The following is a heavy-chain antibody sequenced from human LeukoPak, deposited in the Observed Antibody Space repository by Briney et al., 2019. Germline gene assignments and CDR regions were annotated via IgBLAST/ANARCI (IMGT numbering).Heavy chain of an antibody. CDR2: ISGSGGST. CDR1: GFTFSSYA. V-gene: IGHV3-23*01. Sequence: GGSLRLSCAASGFTFSSYAMSWVRQAPGKGLEWVSAISGSGGSTYYADSVKGRFTISRDNSKNTLYLQMNSLRAEDTAVYYCAKGIVLMVYAIFCGGDCYPDYWGQGTLVTVSS. D-gene: IGHD2-8*01. CDR3: AKGIVLMVYAIFCGGDCYPDY. J-gene: IGHJ4*02.